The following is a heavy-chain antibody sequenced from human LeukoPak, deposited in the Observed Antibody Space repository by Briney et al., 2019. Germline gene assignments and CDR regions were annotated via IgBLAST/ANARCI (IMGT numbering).Heavy chain of an antibody. J-gene: IGHJ1*01. V-gene: IGHV3-53*01. CDR1: GFSVSSNY. D-gene: IGHD2-21*02. CDR3: ARTDETAPAEDFQH. CDR2: IYSGGST. Sequence: PGGSLRLSCAASGFSVSSNYMSWVRQAPGKGLEWVSVIYSGGSTYYADSVKGRFTISRDNSKNTLYLQMESLRAEDTAVYYCARTDETAPAEDFQHWGQGTLVTVSS.